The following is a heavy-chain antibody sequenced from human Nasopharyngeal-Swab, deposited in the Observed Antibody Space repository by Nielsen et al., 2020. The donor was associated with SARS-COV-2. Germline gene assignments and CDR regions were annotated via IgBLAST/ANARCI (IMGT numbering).Heavy chain of an antibody. Sequence: ASVKVSCKASGYTFINHDINWVRQSTGQGFEWMGWMSPNSGNTGYSQKFQGRVTITRDTSASTAYMELSSLRSEDTAVYYCARGIAAAGTLDYWGQGTLVTVSS. V-gene: IGHV1-8*01. J-gene: IGHJ4*02. CDR3: ARGIAAAGTLDY. CDR1: GYTFINHD. D-gene: IGHD6-13*01. CDR2: MSPNSGNT.